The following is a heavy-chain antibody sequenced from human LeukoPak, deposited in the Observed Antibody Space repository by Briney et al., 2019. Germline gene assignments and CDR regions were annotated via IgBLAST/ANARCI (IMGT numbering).Heavy chain of an antibody. D-gene: IGHD3-10*01. CDR1: GFTFSSYA. CDR3: AKSGERRRPYYFDY. CDR2: ITGSGSGT. J-gene: IGHJ4*02. V-gene: IGHV3-23*01. Sequence: GGSLRLSCAASGFTFSSYAMSWVRQAPGKGLEWVSGITGSGSGTYYADSVKGQFTISRDNAKNTLYLQMNGLRAEDTAVYYCAKSGERRRPYYFDYWGQGTLVTVSS.